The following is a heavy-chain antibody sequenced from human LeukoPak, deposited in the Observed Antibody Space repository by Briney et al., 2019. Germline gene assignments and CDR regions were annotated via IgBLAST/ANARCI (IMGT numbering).Heavy chain of an antibody. CDR1: GGSISSSTYY. Sequence: SETLSLTCSVSGGSISSSTYYWGWIRQPPGKGLEWIGEIYHSGSTNYNPSLKSRVTISVDKSKNQFSLKLSSVTAADTAVYYCARDIRSPDYFDYWGQGTLVTVSS. J-gene: IGHJ4*02. V-gene: IGHV4-39*07. CDR3: ARDIRSPDYFDY. CDR2: IYHSGST.